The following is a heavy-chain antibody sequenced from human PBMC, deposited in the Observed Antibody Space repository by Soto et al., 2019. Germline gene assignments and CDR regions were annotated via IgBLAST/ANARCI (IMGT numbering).Heavy chain of an antibody. D-gene: IGHD2-8*01. CDR1: GYSLTDYH. V-gene: IGHV1-2*04. Sequence: ASVKVSCKASGYSLTDYHIHWVRQAPGQGLEWLRRINPKSGGTSTAQKFQGWVTMTTDTSISTASMELTRLTSDDTAIYYCARGDSTDCSNGVCSFFYNHDMDVWGQGTTVTVSS. J-gene: IGHJ6*02. CDR3: ARGDSTDCSNGVCSFFYNHDMDV. CDR2: INPKSGGT.